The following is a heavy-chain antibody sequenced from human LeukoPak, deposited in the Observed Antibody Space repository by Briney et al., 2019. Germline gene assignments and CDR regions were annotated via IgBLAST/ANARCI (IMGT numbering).Heavy chain of an antibody. D-gene: IGHD3-10*01. V-gene: IGHV4-30-2*01. Sequence: PSETLSLTCTVSGGSISSGGYYWSWIRQPPGKGLEWIGYIYHSGSTYYNPSLKSRVTISVDTSKNQFSLKLSSVTAADTAVYYCARVFDDSGSYSTYYFDYWGQGTLVTVSS. CDR2: IYHSGST. CDR1: GGSISSGGYY. CDR3: ARVFDDSGSYSTYYFDY. J-gene: IGHJ4*02.